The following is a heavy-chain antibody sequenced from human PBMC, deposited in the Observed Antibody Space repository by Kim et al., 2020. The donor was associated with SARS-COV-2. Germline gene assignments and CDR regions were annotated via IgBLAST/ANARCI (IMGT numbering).Heavy chain of an antibody. CDR1: GGSISSSSYY. Sequence: SETLSLTCTVSGGSISSSSYYWGWIRQPPGKGLEWIGSIYYSGSTYYNPSLKSRVTISVDTSKNQFSLKLSSVTAADTAVYYCARVGGATDAFDIWGQGTMVTVSS. CDR2: IYYSGST. V-gene: IGHV4-39*07. CDR3: ARVGGATDAFDI. J-gene: IGHJ3*02. D-gene: IGHD1-26*01.